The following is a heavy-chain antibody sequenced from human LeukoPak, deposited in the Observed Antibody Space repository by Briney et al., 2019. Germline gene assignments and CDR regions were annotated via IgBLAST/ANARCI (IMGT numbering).Heavy chain of an antibody. D-gene: IGHD3-22*01. CDR3: ARVFDYYYDSSFAFDI. J-gene: IGHJ3*02. CDR2: INHSGST. Sequence: PSETLSLTCAVYGGSFSGYYWSWIRQPPGKGLEWIGEINHSGSTNYNPSLKSRVTISVDTSKNQFSLKLSSVTAADTAVYYCARVFDYYYDSSFAFDIWGQGTMVTVSS. V-gene: IGHV4-34*01. CDR1: GGSFSGYY.